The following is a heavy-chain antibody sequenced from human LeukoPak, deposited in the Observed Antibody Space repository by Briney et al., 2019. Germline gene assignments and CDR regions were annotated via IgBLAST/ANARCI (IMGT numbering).Heavy chain of an antibody. CDR3: ARVVAVTVTGIFDI. J-gene: IGHJ3*02. CDR2: INNDGSSR. V-gene: IGHV3-74*01. CDR1: GFTFSTYW. D-gene: IGHD2-21*02. Sequence: GGSLRLSCAASGFTFSTYWMHWVRQAPGKGLVWVSRINNDGSSRSYADSVKGRFTVSRDNGKNTLYLQMNSLRAEDTAIYYCARVVAVTVTGIFDIWGQGTMVTVSS.